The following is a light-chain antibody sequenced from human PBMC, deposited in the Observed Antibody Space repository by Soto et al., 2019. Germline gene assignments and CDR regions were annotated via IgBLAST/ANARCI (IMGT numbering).Light chain of an antibody. CDR2: DVS. CDR3: MSYTTPSSFV. CDR1: RSDIGTYNY. V-gene: IGLV2-14*03. J-gene: IGLJ1*01. Sequence: QSALTQPASMSGSPGQSITISCTGTRSDIGTYNYLSWYQQHPGKAPRLVISDVSNRPSGVSNRFSGSKSGNTASLTITGLQSEDEADYYCMSYTTPSSFVFGSGTKLTVL.